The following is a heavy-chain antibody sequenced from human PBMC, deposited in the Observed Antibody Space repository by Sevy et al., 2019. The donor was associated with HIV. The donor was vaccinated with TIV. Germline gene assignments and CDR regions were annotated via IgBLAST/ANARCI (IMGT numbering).Heavy chain of an antibody. CDR3: ARAYRPATAIPYYYYYYMDV. J-gene: IGHJ6*03. Sequence: ASVKVSCKASGGTFSSYAISWVRQAPGQGLEWMGGIIPIFGTANYAQTFQGRVTITADKTTSTAYMELSSLRSEDTAVYYCARAYRPATAIPYYYYYYMDVWGKGTTVTVSS. CDR2: IIPIFGTA. CDR1: GGTFSSYA. V-gene: IGHV1-69*06. D-gene: IGHD2-2*02.